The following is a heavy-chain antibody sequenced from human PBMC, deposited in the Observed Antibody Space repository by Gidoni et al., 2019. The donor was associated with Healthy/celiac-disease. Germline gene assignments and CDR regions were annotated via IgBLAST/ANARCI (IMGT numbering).Heavy chain of an antibody. CDR2: ISYDGSNK. J-gene: IGHJ6*03. CDR1: GFTFTSSA. D-gene: IGHD2-2*01. V-gene: IGHV3-30-3*01. CDR3: ARDIVVVPAAHRGYMDV. Sequence: QVQLVASGGVVVQPGRSLSLSCAASGFTFTSSAMHWVRQAPGKGLEWVAVISYDGSNKYYADSVKGRFTISRDNSKNTLYLQMNSLRAEDTAVYYCARDIVVVPAAHRGYMDVWGKGTTVTVSS.